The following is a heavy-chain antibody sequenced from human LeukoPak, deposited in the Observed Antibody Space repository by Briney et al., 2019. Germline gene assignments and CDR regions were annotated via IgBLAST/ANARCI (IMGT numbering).Heavy chain of an antibody. CDR1: GGSISTYY. CDR2: IHYSGRS. Sequence: SETLSLTCTVSGGSISTYYWSWIRQPPGKGLEWVGSIHYSGRSNSNPSLTGRLTISVDTSKNQFSLKLGSVTASDTAVYYCARDQTTVTTAAWYFDLWGRGNLVTVSS. V-gene: IGHV4-59*01. CDR3: ARDQTTVTTAAWYFDL. J-gene: IGHJ2*01. D-gene: IGHD4-17*01.